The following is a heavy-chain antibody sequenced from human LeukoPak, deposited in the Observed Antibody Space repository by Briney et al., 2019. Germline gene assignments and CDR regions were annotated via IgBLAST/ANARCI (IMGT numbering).Heavy chain of an antibody. J-gene: IGHJ4*02. V-gene: IGHV4-59*01. D-gene: IGHD1-26*01. CDR2: IYYSGST. CDR3: ARERGRSWELDGGRWSNYFDS. CDR1: GGSISSYY. Sequence: KASETLSLTCTVSGGSISSYYWSWIRQPPGKGLEWIGYIYYSGSTNYNPSLKSRVTISVDTSKNQISLKLSSVTAADTAVYYCARERGRSWELDGGRWSNYFDSWGQGTLVTVSS.